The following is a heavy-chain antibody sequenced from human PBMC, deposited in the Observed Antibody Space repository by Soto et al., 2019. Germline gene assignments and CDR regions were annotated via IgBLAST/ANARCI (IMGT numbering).Heavy chain of an antibody. D-gene: IGHD4-17*01. CDR1: GFTFSSYG. J-gene: IGHJ4*02. CDR3: AKDIPLTTVTTSNFDY. V-gene: IGHV3-30*18. Sequence: QVQLVESGGGVVQPGRSLRLSCAASGFTFSSYGMHWVRQAPGKGLEWVAVISYDGSNKYYADSVKGRFPISRDNSKTPLYLQMNSLRAEDTAVYYCAKDIPLTTVTTSNFDYWGQGTLVTVSS. CDR2: ISYDGSNK.